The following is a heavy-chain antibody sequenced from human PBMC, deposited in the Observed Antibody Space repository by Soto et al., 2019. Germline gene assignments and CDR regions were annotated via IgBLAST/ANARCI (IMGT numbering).Heavy chain of an antibody. D-gene: IGHD5-12*01. J-gene: IGHJ4*02. CDR2: ISGSGVST. CDR3: ASTRGYSDYDLDY. Sequence: EVQLLESGGGWVQPGGSLRLSCAVSGFTFSSYAMNWVRQAPGKGLEWVSGISGSGVSTYYADSVKGRFTISRDSPKNTLSLQMNSLRVEDTAVYYCASTRGYSDYDLDYWGQGTLVIVSS. CDR1: GFTFSSYA. V-gene: IGHV3-23*01.